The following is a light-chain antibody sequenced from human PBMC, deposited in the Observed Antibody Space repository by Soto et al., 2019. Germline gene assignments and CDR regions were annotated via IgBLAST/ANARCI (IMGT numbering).Light chain of an antibody. CDR1: QSVRDN. CDR2: RAS. V-gene: IGKV3-15*01. CDR3: QHYNFWPHT. Sequence: EILLTQSPATLAVSPGEGATPSCRASQSVRDNLAWYQQKPGQAPRLLIYRASTRATGVPARFSGSGSGTEFTLTISSLQSEDVSVYFCQHYNFWPHTFGQGTRLEIK. J-gene: IGKJ5*01.